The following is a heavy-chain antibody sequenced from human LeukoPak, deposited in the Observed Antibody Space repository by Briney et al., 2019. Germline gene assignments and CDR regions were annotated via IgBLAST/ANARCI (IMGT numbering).Heavy chain of an antibody. D-gene: IGHD1-26*01. CDR2: IQYDGSDK. V-gene: IGHV3-30*02. Sequence: GGSLRLSCAASGFTFSTYGMHWVRQAPGKGLEWVAFIQYDGSDKYYADSVKGRFTISRDNSKNTLYLQMNSLRPEDTAVYYCVKNRSGSYIDYWGQGTLVTVSS. J-gene: IGHJ4*02. CDR3: VKNRSGSYIDY. CDR1: GFTFSTYG.